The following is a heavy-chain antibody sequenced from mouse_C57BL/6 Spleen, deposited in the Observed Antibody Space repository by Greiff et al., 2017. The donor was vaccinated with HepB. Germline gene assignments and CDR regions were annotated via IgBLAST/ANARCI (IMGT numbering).Heavy chain of an antibody. CDR3: AQAPFITTVGAPFDY. Sequence: QVQLQQSGAELARPGASVKLSCKASGYTFTSYGISWVKQRPGQGLEWIGEIYPRSGNTDYNEKFKGKATLTADKSSSTAYMELRSLTSEDSAVYFCAQAPFITTVGAPFDYWGQGTTVTVSS. CDR2: IYPRSGNT. D-gene: IGHD1-1*01. CDR1: GYTFTSYG. V-gene: IGHV1-81*01. J-gene: IGHJ2*01.